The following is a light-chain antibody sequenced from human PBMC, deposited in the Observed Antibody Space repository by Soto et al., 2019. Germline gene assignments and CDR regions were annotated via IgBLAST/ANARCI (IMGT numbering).Light chain of an antibody. V-gene: IGKV3-15*01. J-gene: IGKJ1*01. Sequence: EIVLTQSPATLSVSPLERATLSWRSSQSVSSNLAWYPQKPGQAPRAPIHGASPRATGIPARFSGSGSGTEFTLPLSSLQSEDFAVYYCQPYNNWPRTFGQGTKVDIK. CDR2: GAS. CDR3: QPYNNWPRT. CDR1: QSVSSN.